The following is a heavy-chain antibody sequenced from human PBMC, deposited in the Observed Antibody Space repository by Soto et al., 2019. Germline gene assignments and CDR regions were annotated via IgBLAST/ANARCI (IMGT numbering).Heavy chain of an antibody. J-gene: IGHJ4*02. CDR3: TGEFRPGGGY. D-gene: IGHD6-6*01. CDR1: GFTFSNSW. CDR2: INSDGDYT. Sequence: GGSLRLSCAASGFTFSNSWMHWVRQVPGKGLVWVSRINSDGDYTSYADSVKGRFTISRDNAKNTLYLQMNSLRGEDTAVYFCTGEFRPGGGYWGQGTMVTVSS. V-gene: IGHV3-74*01.